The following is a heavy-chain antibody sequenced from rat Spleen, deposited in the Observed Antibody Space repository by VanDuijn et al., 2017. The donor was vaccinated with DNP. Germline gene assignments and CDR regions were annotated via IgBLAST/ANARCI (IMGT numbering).Heavy chain of an antibody. CDR2: IGTGGTT. CDR1: GFSLTSHH. V-gene: IGHV2-30*01. J-gene: IGHJ4*01. Sequence: QVQLKESGPGLVQPSQTLSLACTVSGFSLTSHHVHWVRQPSGKGLEWMGIIGTGGTTEYNPILKSRLSISRDTSKSQVFLKMNSLQPEDTGTYYCARHHTLGAMDAWGQGTSVTVSS. D-gene: IGHD1-7*01. CDR3: ARHHTLGAMDA.